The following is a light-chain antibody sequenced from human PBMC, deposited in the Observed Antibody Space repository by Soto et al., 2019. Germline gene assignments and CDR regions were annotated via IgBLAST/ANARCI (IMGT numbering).Light chain of an antibody. CDR3: CSYAGSYTFE. CDR2: DVS. Sequence: QSALTQPRSVSGSPGQSVTISCTGTSSDVGGYNYVSRYQQHPGKAPKLMIYDVSKRPSGVPDRFSGSKSGNTASLTISGLQAEDEADYYCCSYAGSYTFEIGGGTKLTVL. J-gene: IGLJ2*01. V-gene: IGLV2-11*01. CDR1: SSDVGGYNY.